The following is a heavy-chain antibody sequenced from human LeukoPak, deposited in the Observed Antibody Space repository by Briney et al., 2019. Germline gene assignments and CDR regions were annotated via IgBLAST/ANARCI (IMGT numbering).Heavy chain of an antibody. V-gene: IGHV3-30*18. CDR1: GFIFSNYG. J-gene: IGHJ6*02. D-gene: IGHD3-22*01. Sequence: PGGSLRLSCAASGFIFSNYGMHWVRQAPGKGLEWVAVISYDGTNKCYADSVKGRFTISRDNSKNTLYLQMNSLRAEDTALYYCAKVDSSGYYSNGGYYYGMDAWGQGTTVTVSS. CDR2: ISYDGTNK. CDR3: AKVDSSGYYSNGGYYYGMDA.